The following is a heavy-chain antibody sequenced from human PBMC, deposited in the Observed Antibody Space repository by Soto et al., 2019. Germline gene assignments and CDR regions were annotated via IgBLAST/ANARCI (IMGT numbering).Heavy chain of an antibody. CDR2: IYHSVTT. CDR3: ARRSYNYSDDLQDYFDP. D-gene: IGHD5-18*01. V-gene: IGHV4-38-2*01. CDR1: GDSIRSGSH. Sequence: SETRSRTCAVSGDSIRSGSHWAWILQPPGKGLEWVSSIYHSVTTYYNPSLTSRVTISVDNSKNQFSLKASDTAMYYFARRSYNYSDDLQDYFDPWAQGTLVTISS. J-gene: IGHJ5*02.